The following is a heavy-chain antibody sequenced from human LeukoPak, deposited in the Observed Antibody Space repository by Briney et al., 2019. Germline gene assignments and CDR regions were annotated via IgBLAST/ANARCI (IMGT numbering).Heavy chain of an antibody. CDR1: GDSISSSSYY. CDR3: ARGPVYGDYEYYFDY. J-gene: IGHJ4*02. V-gene: IGHV4-39*07. D-gene: IGHD4-17*01. CDR2: IYYSGST. Sequence: SETLSLTCTVSGDSISSSSYYWGWIRQPPGKGLEWIGSIYYSGSTYYNPSLKSRVTISVDTSKNQFSLKLSSVTAADTAVYYCARGPVYGDYEYYFDYWGQGTLVTVSS.